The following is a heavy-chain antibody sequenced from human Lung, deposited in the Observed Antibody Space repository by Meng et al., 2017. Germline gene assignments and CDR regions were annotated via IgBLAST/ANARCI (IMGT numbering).Heavy chain of an antibody. J-gene: IGHJ4*02. D-gene: IGHD6-13*01. CDR1: GYNFPDYW. CDR2: IDPKSGDT. CDR3: ARDEDISAAGKLFGDY. V-gene: IGHV1-2*06. Sequence: QVQLAQSGAEGKKPGASVKVSCKPSGYNFPDYWLHWVRRAPGQGLEWMGRIDPKSGDTHYAQRFQGRVTMTGDTSISTAYMELSGLRSDDTAMYYCARDEDISAAGKLFGDYWGQGTLVTVSS.